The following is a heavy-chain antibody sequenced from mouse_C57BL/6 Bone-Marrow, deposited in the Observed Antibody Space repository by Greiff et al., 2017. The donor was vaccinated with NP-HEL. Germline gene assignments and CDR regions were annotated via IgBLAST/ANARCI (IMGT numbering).Heavy chain of an antibody. D-gene: IGHD1-1*01. CDR1: GYTFTEYT. J-gene: IGHJ4*01. CDR2: FYPGSGSI. CDR3: ARHEEIYYGSRDYAMDY. Sequence: VKLQQSGAELVKPGASVKLSCKASGYTFTEYTIHWVKQRSGQGLEWIGWFYPGSGSIKYNEKFKDKATLTADKSSSTVYMELSRLTSEDSAVYFCARHEEIYYGSRDYAMDYWGQGTSVTVSS. V-gene: IGHV1-62-2*01.